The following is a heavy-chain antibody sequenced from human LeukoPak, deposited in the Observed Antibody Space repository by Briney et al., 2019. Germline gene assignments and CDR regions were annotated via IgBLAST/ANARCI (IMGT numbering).Heavy chain of an antibody. CDR1: GGSISSYY. J-gene: IGHJ4*02. D-gene: IGHD4-17*01. Sequence: SETLSLTCTVSGGSISSYYWSWIRQPPGKGLEWIGYIYYSGSTDYNPSLKSRVTMSVDTSKNQFSLKLSSVTAADTAVYYCARDPHDYGDYVFDYWGQGTLVTVSS. CDR2: IYYSGST. CDR3: ARDPHDYGDYVFDY. V-gene: IGHV4-59*01.